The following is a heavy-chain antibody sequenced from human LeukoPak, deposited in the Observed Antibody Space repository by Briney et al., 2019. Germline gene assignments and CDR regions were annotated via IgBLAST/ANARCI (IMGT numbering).Heavy chain of an antibody. D-gene: IGHD3-22*01. Sequence: GGSLRLSCVASGFTFSSYAMSWVRQAPGKGLEWVSAISGSGGSTYYADSVQGRFTISRDNSKNPLYLQMNSLRAEDTAVYYCAKDLVEYYYDSSGPPDAFDIWGQGTMVTVSS. CDR2: ISGSGGST. CDR1: GFTFSSYA. V-gene: IGHV3-23*01. J-gene: IGHJ3*02. CDR3: AKDLVEYYYDSSGPPDAFDI.